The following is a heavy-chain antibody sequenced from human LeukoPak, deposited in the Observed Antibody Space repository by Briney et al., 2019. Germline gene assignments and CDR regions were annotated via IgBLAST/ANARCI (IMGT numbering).Heavy chain of an antibody. CDR2: IYYSGST. V-gene: IGHV4-59*01. J-gene: IGHJ4*02. Sequence: SETLSLTCTVSGGSISSYYWSWIRQPPGKGLEWIGYIYYSGSTNYNPSLKSRVTISVDTSKNQFSLKLSSVTAADTAVYYCARGLPGDYDGFYFDYWGQGTLVTVSS. D-gene: IGHD4-17*01. CDR3: ARGLPGDYDGFYFDY. CDR1: GGSISSYY.